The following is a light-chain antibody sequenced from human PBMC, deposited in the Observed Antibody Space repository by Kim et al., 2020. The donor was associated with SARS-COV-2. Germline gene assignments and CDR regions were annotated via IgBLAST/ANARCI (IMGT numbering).Light chain of an antibody. Sequence: LSPGERATLSCRASQSVSSSYLAWYQQKPGQAPRLLIYGASSRATGIPDRFSGSGSGTDFTLTISRLEPEDFAVYYCQQYGSSSLSFGQGTKLEI. J-gene: IGKJ2*03. CDR1: QSVSSSY. CDR3: QQYGSSSLS. V-gene: IGKV3-20*01. CDR2: GAS.